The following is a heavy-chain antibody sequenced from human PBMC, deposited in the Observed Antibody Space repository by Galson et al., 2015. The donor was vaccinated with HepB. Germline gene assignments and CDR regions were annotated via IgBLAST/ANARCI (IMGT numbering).Heavy chain of an antibody. CDR3: VRQGATAATLGGVWFDP. J-gene: IGHJ5*02. CDR2: IYPDDSNT. Sequence: QSGAEVKKPGESLQISCKASGYSFAGYWIGWVRQMPGKGLEWMAIIYPDDSNTRYSPSFQGQVTISVDKSITTAYLQWNSVKASDTAMYYCVRQGATAATLGGVWFDPWGQGTLVTVSS. CDR1: GYSFAGYW. V-gene: IGHV5-51*01. D-gene: IGHD2-15*01.